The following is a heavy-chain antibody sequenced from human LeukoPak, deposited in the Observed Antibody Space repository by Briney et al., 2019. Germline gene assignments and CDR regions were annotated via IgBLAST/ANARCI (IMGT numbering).Heavy chain of an antibody. D-gene: IGHD3-10*01. CDR1: GGSISSYY. CDR3: ARMRGSGSYYNRGGWFDP. CDR2: IYYSGST. V-gene: IGHV4-59*01. Sequence: PSETLSLTCTVSGGSISSYYWSWIRQPPGKGLEWIGYIYYSGSTNYNPSLKSRVTISVDTSKNQFSLKLSSVTAADTAVYYCARMRGSGSYYNRGGWFDPWGQGTLVTVSS. J-gene: IGHJ5*02.